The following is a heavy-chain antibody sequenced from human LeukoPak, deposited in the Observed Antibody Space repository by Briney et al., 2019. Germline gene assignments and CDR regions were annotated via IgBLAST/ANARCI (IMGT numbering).Heavy chain of an antibody. Sequence: SQTLSLTCTVSGGSLSSYYWSWIRQPPGTGLEWIGSMYYSGSTNDQPSLKTRVTILVDTSKNQFSLNLRSWTVAVTAVYYCVRHAYYYDRSGSCDACDIWVQGTMVAVCS. CDR1: GGSLSSYY. V-gene: IGHV4-59*08. D-gene: IGHD3-22*01. CDR2: MYYSGST. J-gene: IGHJ3*02. CDR3: VRHAYYYDRSGSCDACDI.